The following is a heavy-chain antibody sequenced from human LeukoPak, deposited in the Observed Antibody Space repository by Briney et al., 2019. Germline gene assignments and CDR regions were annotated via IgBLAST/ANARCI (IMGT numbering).Heavy chain of an antibody. CDR3: ARESEGGHIDY. Sequence: GASVKVSCKASGYTFTGYYMHWVRQAPGQGLEWVGWINPNSGGTNYAQKFQGRVTMTRDTSISTAYMELSRLKSDDTAVYYCARESEGGHIDYWGQGTLVTVSS. J-gene: IGHJ4*02. V-gene: IGHV1-2*02. D-gene: IGHD1-26*01. CDR1: GYTFTGYY. CDR2: INPNSGGT.